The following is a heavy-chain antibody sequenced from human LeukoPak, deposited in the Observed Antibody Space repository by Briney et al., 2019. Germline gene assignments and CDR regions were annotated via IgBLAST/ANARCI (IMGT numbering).Heavy chain of an antibody. J-gene: IGHJ4*02. CDR1: GFTFSSYA. CDR3: ARDSPYGDLAGYGMDY. V-gene: IGHV3-30-3*01. CDR2: ISYDGSSK. Sequence: GGSLRLSCAASGFTFSSYAMHWVRQAPGKGLEWVAFISYDGSSKYYADSVKGRFTISRDNSKNTLYLQMNSLGAEDTALYYCARDSPYGDLAGYGMDYWGQGTLVTVSS. D-gene: IGHD4-17*01.